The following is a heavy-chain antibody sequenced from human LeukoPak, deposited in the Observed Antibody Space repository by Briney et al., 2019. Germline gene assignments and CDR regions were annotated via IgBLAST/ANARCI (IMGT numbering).Heavy chain of an antibody. J-gene: IGHJ4*02. CDR1: DGPISFYY. Sequence: SETLSLTCTVSDGPISFYYWSWIRQPAGKALEWIGRIYPNGNTNYNPSLKSRLTISVDTSKNQFSLKLSSVTAADTAVYYCARGPGGSSSSDFDYWGQGTLVTVSS. V-gene: IGHV4-4*07. CDR2: IYPNGNT. CDR3: ARGPGGSSSSDFDY. D-gene: IGHD6-6*01.